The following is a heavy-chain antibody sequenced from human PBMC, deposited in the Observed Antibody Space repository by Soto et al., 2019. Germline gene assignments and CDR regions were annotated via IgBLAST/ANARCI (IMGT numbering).Heavy chain of an antibody. CDR2: IYSGGST. V-gene: IGHV3-53*01. D-gene: IGHD3-10*01. J-gene: IGHJ6*02. CDR1: GFTVSSNY. CDR3: ARGEYRPHHYYGSGSYNPKNYYYYGMDV. Sequence: GGSLRLSCAASGFTVSSNYMSWVRQAPGKGLEWVSVIYSGGSTYYADSVKGRFTISRDNSKNTLYLQMNSLRAEDTAVYYCARGEYRPHHYYGSGSYNPKNYYYYGMDVWGQGTTVTVSS.